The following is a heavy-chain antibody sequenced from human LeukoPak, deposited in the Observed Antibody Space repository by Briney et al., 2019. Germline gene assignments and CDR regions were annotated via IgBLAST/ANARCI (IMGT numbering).Heavy chain of an antibody. CDR2: IIGSGTTQ. J-gene: IGHJ4*02. D-gene: IGHD3-22*01. Sequence: RGSLRHSCAPPGFTFSDSHISWIRPAPGEGLEWITFIIGSGTTQYYAHSVRGRFTVSRDNAKSPLYLYMNSLRDEDTDMYYCAIQMTMIAVVPYFDYWCQGSQVTVSS. V-gene: IGHV3-11*04. CDR1: GFTFSDSH. CDR3: AIQMTMIAVVPYFDY.